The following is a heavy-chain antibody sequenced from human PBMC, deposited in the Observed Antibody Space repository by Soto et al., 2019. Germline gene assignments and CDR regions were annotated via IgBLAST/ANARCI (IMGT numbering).Heavy chain of an antibody. V-gene: IGHV3-33*01. CDR1: GFTFSSYG. Sequence: QVQLVESGGGVVQPGRSLRLSCAASGFTFSSYGMHWVRQAPGKGLEWVAVIWYDGSNKYYADSVKGRFTISSDNSKNTLYLQMNSLRAEDTAVYYCARDIGAAAGTWYGMDVWGQGTTVTVSS. CDR2: IWYDGSNK. D-gene: IGHD6-13*01. CDR3: ARDIGAAAGTWYGMDV. J-gene: IGHJ6*02.